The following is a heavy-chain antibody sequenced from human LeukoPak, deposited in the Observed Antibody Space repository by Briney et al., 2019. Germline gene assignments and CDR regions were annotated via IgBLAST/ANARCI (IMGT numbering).Heavy chain of an antibody. D-gene: IGHD6-19*01. V-gene: IGHV3-21*01. J-gene: IGHJ4*02. CDR1: GFTFSSYS. Sequence: GGSLRLSCAASGFTFSSYSMNWVRQAPGKGLEWVSSISSSSSYIYYADSVKGRFTISRDNAKNSLYLQMNSLRAEDTAVYYCARVEGGSSGWVDYWGQGTLVTVSS. CDR3: ARVEGGSSGWVDY. CDR2: ISSSSSYI.